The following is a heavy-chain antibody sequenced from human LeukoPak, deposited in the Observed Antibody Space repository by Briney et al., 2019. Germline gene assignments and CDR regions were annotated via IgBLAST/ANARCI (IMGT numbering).Heavy chain of an antibody. J-gene: IGHJ6*03. CDR2: MNSDGSST. D-gene: IGHD2-15*01. Sequence: PGGSLRLSCAASGFIFSSYWMHWGRQAPGKRVLWVSRMNSDGSSTIYADSVKGRFTISRDNAKNTLYLQMNSLRAEDTAVYYCTRDIVVVVDYYYYYYMDVWGKGTTVTVSS. V-gene: IGHV3-74*01. CDR3: TRDIVVVVDYYYYYYMDV. CDR1: GFIFSSYW.